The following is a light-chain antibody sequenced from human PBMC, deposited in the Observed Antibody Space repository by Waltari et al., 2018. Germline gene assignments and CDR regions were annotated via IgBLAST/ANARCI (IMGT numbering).Light chain of an antibody. CDR1: SLRSYY. CDR3: NSRDSSGNLVV. CDR2: GKN. V-gene: IGLV3-19*01. J-gene: IGLJ2*01. Sequence: SSELTQDPAVSVALGQTVRITCQGDSLRSYYASWYQQKPGQAPVLVIYGKNNRPSGNPDRFAGSSSGNTAYLTITGAQAEDEADYYCNSRDSSGNLVVFGGGTKLTVL.